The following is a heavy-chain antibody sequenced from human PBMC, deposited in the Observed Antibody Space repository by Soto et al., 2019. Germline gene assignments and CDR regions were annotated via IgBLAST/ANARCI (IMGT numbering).Heavy chain of an antibody. CDR1: GFTFSSDC. D-gene: IGHD2-2*01. Sequence: GGSLRLSCAASGFTFSSDCMHWVSQAPGKGLVWVSRINTDGSGTTYADSVKGRFTISRDNAKNMVYLQMNSLRAEDTAVYYCERDRPGPQPYLAYWGMGNMVPVSS. J-gene: IGHJ4*02. CDR3: ERDRPGPQPYLAY. CDR2: INTDGSGT. V-gene: IGHV3-74*01.